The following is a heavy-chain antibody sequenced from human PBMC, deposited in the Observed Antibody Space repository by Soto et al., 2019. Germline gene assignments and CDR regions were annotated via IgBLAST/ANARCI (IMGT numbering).Heavy chain of an antibody. D-gene: IGHD4-17*01. Sequence: GGSLRLSCAASGFTFSSYAMSWVRQAPVKGLEWVSAISGSGGSTYYADSVKGRFTISRDNSKNTLYLQMNSLRAEDTAVYYCAKTYGGNSGLGAFDIWGQGTMVTVSS. V-gene: IGHV3-23*01. J-gene: IGHJ3*02. CDR3: AKTYGGNSGLGAFDI. CDR1: GFTFSSYA. CDR2: ISGSGGST.